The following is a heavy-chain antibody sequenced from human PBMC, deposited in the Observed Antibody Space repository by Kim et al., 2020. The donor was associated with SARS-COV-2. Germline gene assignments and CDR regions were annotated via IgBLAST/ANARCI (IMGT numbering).Heavy chain of an antibody. J-gene: IGHJ4*02. CDR3: ERGGGGIVVVTAYLRGY. V-gene: IGHV3-33*05. Sequence: GGSLRLSCAASGFTFSSYGMHWVRQAPGKGLEWVAVISYDGSSKYYADSVKGRFTISRDNSKNTLYLQMNSLRAEDTAVYYCERGGGGIVVVTAYLRGYWGQGALVTVYS. D-gene: IGHD2-21*02. CDR1: GFTFSSYG. CDR2: ISYDGSSK.